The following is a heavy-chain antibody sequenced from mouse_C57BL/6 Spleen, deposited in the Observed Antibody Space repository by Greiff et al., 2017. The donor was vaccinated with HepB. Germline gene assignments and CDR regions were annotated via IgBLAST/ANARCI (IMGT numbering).Heavy chain of an antibody. CDR3: ARRVNYYGKGAMDY. Sequence: EVQGVESGGGLVKPGGSLKLSCAASGFTFSDYGMHWVRQAPEKGLEWVAYISSGSSTIYYADTVKGRFTISRDNAKNTLFLQMTSLRSEDTAMYYCARRVNYYGKGAMDYWGQGTSVTVSS. CDR2: ISSGSSTI. V-gene: IGHV5-17*01. D-gene: IGHD1-1*01. J-gene: IGHJ4*01. CDR1: GFTFSDYG.